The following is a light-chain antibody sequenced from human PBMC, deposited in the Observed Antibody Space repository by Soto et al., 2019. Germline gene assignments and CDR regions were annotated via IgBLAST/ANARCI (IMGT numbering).Light chain of an antibody. CDR1: QNVNNF. CDR3: QQRSNWPT. Sequence: DIVLTQSPATLSLSPGERATLSCRASQNVNNFLAWYQQKPGQAPRLLIYDASNRATGIPARLSGSGSGTDFTLTISSLESEDFAIYYCQQRSNWPTFGQGTRLEIK. V-gene: IGKV3-11*01. CDR2: DAS. J-gene: IGKJ5*01.